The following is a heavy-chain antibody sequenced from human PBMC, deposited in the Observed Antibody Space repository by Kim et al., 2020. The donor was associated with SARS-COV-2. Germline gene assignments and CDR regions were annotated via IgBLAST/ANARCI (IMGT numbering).Heavy chain of an antibody. D-gene: IGHD3-22*01. V-gene: IGHV3-11*04. CDR3: ARDQAGYDSGNYYYYYGMDV. J-gene: IGHJ6*02. Sequence: RFTISRDNAKNALYLQMNSLRAEDTAVYYCARDQAGYDSGNYYYYYGMDVWGQGTTVTVSS.